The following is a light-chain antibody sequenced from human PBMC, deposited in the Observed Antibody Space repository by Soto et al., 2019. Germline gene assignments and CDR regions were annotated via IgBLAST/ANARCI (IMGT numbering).Light chain of an antibody. Sequence: AIQLTQSPSSLSASVGDRVTITCRASQDIYSALAWYQQKPGKAPKLLIYDASSLKSGVPSRFGGSGSGTDFTLTISSLQPEAFATYYCQQFQNYPSFGPGTKVDIK. CDR3: QQFQNYPS. CDR1: QDIYSA. V-gene: IGKV1D-13*01. J-gene: IGKJ3*01. CDR2: DAS.